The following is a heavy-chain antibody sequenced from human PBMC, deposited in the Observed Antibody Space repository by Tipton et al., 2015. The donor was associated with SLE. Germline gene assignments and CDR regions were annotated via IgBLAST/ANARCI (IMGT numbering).Heavy chain of an antibody. Sequence: TLSLTCTVSGGSISSYYWSWIRQPPGKGLEWIGYIYYSGSTNYSPSLKSRVTISVDTSKNQFSLKLSSVTAADTTVYYCARKYYDFWSGSYAFDIWGQGTRVTVSS. CDR1: GGSISSYY. J-gene: IGHJ3*02. V-gene: IGHV4-59*01. D-gene: IGHD3-3*01. CDR3: ARKYYDFWSGSYAFDI. CDR2: IYYSGST.